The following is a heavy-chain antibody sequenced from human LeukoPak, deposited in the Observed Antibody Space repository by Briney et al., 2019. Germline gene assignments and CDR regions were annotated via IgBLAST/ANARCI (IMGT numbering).Heavy chain of an antibody. CDR2: ISGSGGST. CDR3: AKGMYSGSYRTPFDY. D-gene: IGHD1-26*01. J-gene: IGHJ4*02. V-gene: IGHV3-23*01. Sequence: GGSLRLSCAASGFTFSSYGMSWVRQAPGRGLEWVSAISGSGGSTYYADSVKGRFTISRDNSKNTLYLQMNSLRAEDTAVYYCAKGMYSGSYRTPFDYWGQGTLVTVSS. CDR1: GFTFSSYG.